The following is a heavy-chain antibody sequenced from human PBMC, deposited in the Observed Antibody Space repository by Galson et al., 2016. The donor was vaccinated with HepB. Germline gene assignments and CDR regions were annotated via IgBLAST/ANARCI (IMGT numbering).Heavy chain of an antibody. D-gene: IGHD1-26*01. CDR2: IFYSGST. CDR3: AKLPPPTGSYFRSDD. Sequence: SETLSLTCTVSSGSITSPNSYWGWIRQPPGKGLEWIGTIFYSGSTYYNPSLKSRVSISVDTSRSQFPLKLNSVTAADTAVYFCAKLPPPTGSYFRSDDWGQGTLVTVSS. CDR1: SGSITSPNSY. V-gene: IGHV4-39*01. J-gene: IGHJ4*02.